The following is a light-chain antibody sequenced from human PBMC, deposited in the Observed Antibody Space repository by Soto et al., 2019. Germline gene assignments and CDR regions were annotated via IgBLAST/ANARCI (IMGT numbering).Light chain of an antibody. V-gene: IGLV1-44*01. CDR2: GDN. CDR1: SSNIGSNT. Sequence: QSVLTQPPSASGTPGQRVTISCSGSSSNIGSNTVNWYQQLPGTAPKLLIYGDNQRPSGVPDRFSGSKSGTSASLAISGLQSEDEAEYYCAAWDDSLNGPVFGGGTKLTVL. J-gene: IGLJ2*01. CDR3: AAWDDSLNGPV.